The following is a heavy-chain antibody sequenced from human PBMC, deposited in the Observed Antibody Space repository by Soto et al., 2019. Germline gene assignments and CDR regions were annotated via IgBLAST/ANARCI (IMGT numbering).Heavy chain of an antibody. CDR3: AKCIQVFWNQEAFHI. CDR1: GFTFSSYS. J-gene: IGHJ3*02. D-gene: IGHD1-1*01. CDR2: ITASGGST. Sequence: EVKLLESGGGLVRPGGSLRLSCVASGFTFSSYSMSWVRQAPGKGLEWVSHITASGGSTSYADSVKGRFTISRDTSRNTLYLQMNILGADDTAVDYCAKCIQVFWNQEAFHIWGQGTVVTVSS. V-gene: IGHV3-23*01.